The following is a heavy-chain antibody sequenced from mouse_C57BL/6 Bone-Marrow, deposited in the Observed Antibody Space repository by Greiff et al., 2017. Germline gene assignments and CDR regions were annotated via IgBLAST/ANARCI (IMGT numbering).Heavy chain of an antibody. CDR2: IWTGGGT. CDR1: GFSLTSYA. D-gene: IGHD1-1*01. CDR3: ATITTDWDFDV. V-gene: IGHV2-9-1*01. J-gene: IGHJ1*03. Sequence: VKLQESGPGLVAPSQSLSITCTVSGFSLTSYAISWVRQPPGKGLEWLGVIWTGGGTNYYSALKSRLSISKDNSTSHVFLKMNSLQTDDTARYYCATITTDWDFDVWGTGTTVTVSS.